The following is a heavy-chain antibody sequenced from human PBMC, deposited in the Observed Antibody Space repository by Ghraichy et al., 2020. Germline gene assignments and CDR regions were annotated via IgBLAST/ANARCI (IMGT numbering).Heavy chain of an antibody. Sequence: GGSLRLSCAASGFTFSSYAMSWVRQAPGKGLEWVSAISGSGGSTYYADSVKGRFTISRDNSKNTLYLQMNSLRAEDTAVYYCARVRIQLWKFDYWGQGTLVTVSS. J-gene: IGHJ4*02. CDR1: GFTFSSYA. CDR3: ARVRIQLWKFDY. V-gene: IGHV3-23*01. D-gene: IGHD5-18*01. CDR2: ISGSGGST.